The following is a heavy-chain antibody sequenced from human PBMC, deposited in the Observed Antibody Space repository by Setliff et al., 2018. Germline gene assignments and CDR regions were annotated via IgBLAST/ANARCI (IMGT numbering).Heavy chain of an antibody. Sequence: SETLSLTCAVYGGSFSGYYWSWIRQPPGKGLEWIGEINHSGSTNYNPSLKSRVTISVDTSKNQFSLKLSSVTAADTALYYCTVYNTGSSRDHYWGQGTPVTVSS. D-gene: IGHD2-8*02. V-gene: IGHV4-34*01. J-gene: IGHJ4*02. CDR3: TVYNTGSSRDHY. CDR1: GGSFSGYY. CDR2: INHSGST.